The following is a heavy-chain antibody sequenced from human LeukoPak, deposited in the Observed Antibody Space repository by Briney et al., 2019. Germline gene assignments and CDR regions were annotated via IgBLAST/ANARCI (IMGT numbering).Heavy chain of an antibody. Sequence: PGGSLRLSCAASGFTFSNYPMNWVRQAPGKGLEWVSYISSSGTSIYYTDSVRGHFTIPRDNSNNSLFLQMSSLRAEDTAVYYCARGPLTALIPYYFDYWGQGTLVTVSS. D-gene: IGHD5-18*01. J-gene: IGHJ4*02. CDR3: ARGPLTALIPYYFDY. CDR1: GFTFSNYP. V-gene: IGHV3-48*04. CDR2: ISSSGTSI.